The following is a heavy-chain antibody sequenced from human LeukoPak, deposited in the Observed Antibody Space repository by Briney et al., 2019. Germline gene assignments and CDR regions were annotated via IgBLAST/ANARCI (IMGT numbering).Heavy chain of an antibody. CDR2: IYYTGST. Sequence: SETLSLTCTVSGGSINSSSYYWGWIRQPPGKGLEWIGSIYYTGSTYYNPSLKSRVTISVDTSKNQFSLGLSSVTAADTAVYYCARHSSVTTMVPSFGYWGQGTLVTVSS. V-gene: IGHV4-39*01. CDR1: GGSINSSSYY. J-gene: IGHJ4*02. D-gene: IGHD4-23*01. CDR3: ARHSSVTTMVPSFGY.